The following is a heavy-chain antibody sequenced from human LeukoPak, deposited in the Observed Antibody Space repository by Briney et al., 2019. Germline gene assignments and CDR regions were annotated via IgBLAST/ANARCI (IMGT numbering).Heavy chain of an antibody. CDR3: AKWGSGRDY. V-gene: IGHV3-30-3*02. Sequence: PGGSLRLSCAASGFTFSSYAMHWVRQAPGKGLEWVAVISYDGSKYYADSVKGRFTISRDNSKNTLYLQMNSLRAEDTAVYYCAKWGSGRDYWGQGTLVTVSS. J-gene: IGHJ4*02. CDR2: ISYDGSK. CDR1: GFTFSSYA. D-gene: IGHD3-10*01.